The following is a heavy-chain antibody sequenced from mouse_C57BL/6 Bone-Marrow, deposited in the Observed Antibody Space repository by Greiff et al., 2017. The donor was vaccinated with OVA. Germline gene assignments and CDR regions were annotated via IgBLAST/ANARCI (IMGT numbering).Heavy chain of an antibody. D-gene: IGHD4-1*01. CDR1: GFTFSDYG. V-gene: IGHV5-17*01. Sequence: EVHLVESGGGLVKPGGSLKLSCAASGFTFSDYGMHWVRQAPEKGLEWVAYISSGSSTIYYADTVKGRFTISRDNAKNTLFLQMTSLRSEDTAMYYCARHWYYFDYWGQGTTLTVSS. CDR3: ARHWYYFDY. CDR2: ISSGSSTI. J-gene: IGHJ2*01.